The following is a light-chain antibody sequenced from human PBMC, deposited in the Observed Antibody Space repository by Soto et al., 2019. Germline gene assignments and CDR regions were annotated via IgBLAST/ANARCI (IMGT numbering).Light chain of an antibody. J-gene: IGKJ1*01. V-gene: IGKV1-5*03. CDR1: ESLSSW. CDR2: QAS. Sequence: DIQMTQSPSNLSASVGDSVTINCRASESLSSWLAWYQQRPGKAPKLLIYQASNLQNGVPSRFSGSGSGPEFTLTINSLQPDDFATYYCQQYNSYPWTFGQGTMVEIK. CDR3: QQYNSYPWT.